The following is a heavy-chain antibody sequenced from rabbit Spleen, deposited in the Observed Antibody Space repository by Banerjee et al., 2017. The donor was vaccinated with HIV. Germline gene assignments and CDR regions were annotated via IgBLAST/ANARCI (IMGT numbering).Heavy chain of an antibody. D-gene: IGHD2-1*01. CDR2: IRTSSGST. CDR3: VRDLHGEIPPL. J-gene: IGHJ4*01. Sequence: QSLEESGGDLVKPGASLTLACTASGFTISSSYWMSWVRQAPGKGLEWIACIRTSSGSTWYASWAKGRFTISKTSSTTVTLQMTSLTAADTATYFCVRDLHGEIPPLWGPGHPRHRL. CDR1: GFTISSSYW. V-gene: IGHV1S40*01.